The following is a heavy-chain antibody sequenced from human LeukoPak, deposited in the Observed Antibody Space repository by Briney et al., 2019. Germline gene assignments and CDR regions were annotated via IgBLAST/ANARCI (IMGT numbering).Heavy chain of an antibody. CDR1: GFTFTGYS. CDR3: AVSFDY. CDR2: ISSSTTTI. Sequence: GGSLRLSCAASGFTFTGYSMNWVRQAPGKGLEWVSYISSSTTTIYYADSVKGRFTISRDNAKNSLYLQMNSLRAEDTAVYYCAVSFDYWGQGTLVTVSS. J-gene: IGHJ4*02. V-gene: IGHV3-48*01. D-gene: IGHD5/OR15-5a*01.